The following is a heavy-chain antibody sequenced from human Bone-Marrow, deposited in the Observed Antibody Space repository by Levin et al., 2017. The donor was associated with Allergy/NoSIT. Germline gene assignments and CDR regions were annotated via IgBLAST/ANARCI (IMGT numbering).Heavy chain of an antibody. CDR2: IIPIFGSA. CDR1: GGTFSSYT. D-gene: IGHD2-15*01. CDR3: APLGYCSAVSCYE. J-gene: IGHJ4*02. V-gene: IGHV1-69*06. Sequence: AASVKVSCKASGGTFSSYTVSWVRQAPGQGLEWVGGIIPIFGSAKYAQNFQGRVTITADKSASTVYMELTSLRSEDTAVYYCAPLGYCSAVSCYEWGQGTLVTVSS.